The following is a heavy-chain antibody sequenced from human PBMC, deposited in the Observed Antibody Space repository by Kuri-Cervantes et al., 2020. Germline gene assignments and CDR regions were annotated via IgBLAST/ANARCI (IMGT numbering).Heavy chain of an antibody. J-gene: IGHJ4*02. V-gene: IGHV5-51*01. CDR1: GYRFSTYW. D-gene: IGHD3-10*01. CDR2: IYPGDSDT. CDR3: ARHMKYYGSGSYYIAQPFDY. Sequence: GESLKISCKGSGYRFSTYWIGWVRQMPGKGLEWMGIIYPGDSDTKYSPSFQSQVTISVDKSISTAYLQWSSLKASDTAMYYCARHMKYYGSGSYYIAQPFDYWGQGTLVTVSS.